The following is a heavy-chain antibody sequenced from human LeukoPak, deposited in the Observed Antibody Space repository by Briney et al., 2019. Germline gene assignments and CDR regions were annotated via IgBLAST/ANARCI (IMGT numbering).Heavy chain of an antibody. Sequence: SVKVSCKASGGTFSSYAISWVRQAPGQGLEWMGGIIPIFGTANYAQKFQSRVTITADESTSTAYMELSSLRSEDTAVYYCAGVLLDYDSSGYYYWFDPWGQGTLVTVSS. CDR1: GGTFSSYA. V-gene: IGHV1-69*13. J-gene: IGHJ5*02. D-gene: IGHD3-22*01. CDR3: AGVLLDYDSSGYYYWFDP. CDR2: IIPIFGTA.